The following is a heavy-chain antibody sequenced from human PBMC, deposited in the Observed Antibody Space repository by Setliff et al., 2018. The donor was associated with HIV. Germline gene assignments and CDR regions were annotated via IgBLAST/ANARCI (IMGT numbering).Heavy chain of an antibody. J-gene: IGHJ3*02. Sequence: LSLTCAVYGGSLSGYYWRWIRQPPGKGLEWIGDVSHTGSTNYNPSLKSRITISADTPKNKFSLKLSSVTAADTAVYYCAREGTYSGTYWVRRVASFDIWGQGTMVTVSS. CDR1: GGSLSGYY. CDR2: VSHTGST. CDR3: AREGTYSGTYWVRRVASFDI. D-gene: IGHD1-26*01. V-gene: IGHV4-34*01.